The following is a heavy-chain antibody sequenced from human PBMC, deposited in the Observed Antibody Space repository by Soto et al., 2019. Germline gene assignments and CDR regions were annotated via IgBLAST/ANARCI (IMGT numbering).Heavy chain of an antibody. D-gene: IGHD6-19*01. CDR3: ARVPWQWLGGYAFDI. CDR2: MYNTGST. CDR1: GGSISGYY. J-gene: IGHJ3*02. V-gene: IGHV4-59*01. Sequence: SETLSLTCTVSGGSISGYYWSWIRQPPGKGLEWIGYMYNTGSTVYNPSFKSRVTISVDTSKNQFTLKLSSVTAADTAVYYCARVPWQWLGGYAFDIWGQGTMVTVSS.